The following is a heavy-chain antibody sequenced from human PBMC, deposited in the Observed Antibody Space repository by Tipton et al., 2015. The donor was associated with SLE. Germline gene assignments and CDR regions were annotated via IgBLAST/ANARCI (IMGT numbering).Heavy chain of an antibody. Sequence: LRLSCTVSGDSINTINYYWAWIRQPPGKGLEWIGSNYYSGSAFYNSSLKSRVTISVDTSKNQFSLKLSSVTAADTAVYYCARLLPSGFHYYYYMYVWGKWTTVTVSS. D-gene: IGHD3-22*01. CDR3: ARLLPSGFHYYYYMYV. J-gene: IGHJ6*03. CDR1: GDSINTINYY. CDR2: NYYSGSA. V-gene: IGHV4-39*07.